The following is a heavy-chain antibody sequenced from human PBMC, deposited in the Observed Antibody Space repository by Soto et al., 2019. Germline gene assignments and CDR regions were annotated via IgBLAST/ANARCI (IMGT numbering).Heavy chain of an antibody. Sequence: QVQLQQWGAGLLKPSETLSLTCAVYGGSFSGYQCTWIRQTPGKGLEWIGEINDTGNINYNPSLKSRVTIFIDTPKTHISLKLSSVTAADTAVYYCARGLIVWFGELSRRGGYYYYMDVWGKGTTVTVSS. CDR2: INDTGNI. D-gene: IGHD3-10*01. J-gene: IGHJ6*03. V-gene: IGHV4-34*01. CDR1: GGSFSGYQ. CDR3: ARGLIVWFGELSRRGGYYYYMDV.